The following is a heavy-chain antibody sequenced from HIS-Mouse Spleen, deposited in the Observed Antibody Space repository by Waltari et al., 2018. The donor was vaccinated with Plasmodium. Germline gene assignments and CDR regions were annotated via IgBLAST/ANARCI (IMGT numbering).Heavy chain of an antibody. CDR2: INHSGST. J-gene: IGHJ4*02. CDR3: ARAYYDFWSGYRFDY. V-gene: IGHV4-34*01. Sequence: QVQLQQWGAGLLKPSETLSLTCAAYGGSFSGYYWSWIRQPPGKGLEWIGEINHSGSTNYNPSLKSRVTISVDTSKNQCSLKLSSVTAADTAVYYCARAYYDFWSGYRFDYWGQGTLVTVSS. D-gene: IGHD3-3*01. CDR1: GGSFSGYY.